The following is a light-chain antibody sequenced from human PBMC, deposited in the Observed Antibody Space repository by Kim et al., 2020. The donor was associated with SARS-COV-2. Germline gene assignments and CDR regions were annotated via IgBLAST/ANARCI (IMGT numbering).Light chain of an antibody. V-gene: IGKV3-20*01. CDR3: QQYGSSPRT. CDR1: RSVSSSY. CDR2: GAS. Sequence: SAGGSATPSISASRSVSSSYLAWYQQKPGQAPRLLIYGASSRASGVPVRFSGSGTGTDFTLTISRLEPEDFAVYYCQQYGSSPRTFGQGTKVDIK. J-gene: IGKJ1*01.